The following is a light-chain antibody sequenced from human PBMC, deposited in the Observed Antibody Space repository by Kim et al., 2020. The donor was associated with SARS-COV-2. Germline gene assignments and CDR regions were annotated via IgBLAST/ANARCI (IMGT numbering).Light chain of an antibody. J-gene: IGKJ1*01. V-gene: IGKV1-39*01. CDR3: QQSYTTAWT. CDR2: AAS. Sequence: ASVGDRVTITCRTSQSISSYLNWYQQKPGKAPNLLIYAASSLQSGVPSRFSGSGSGRDFTLTISSLQPEDLGTYYCQQSYTTAWTFGQGTKVDIK. CDR1: QSISSY.